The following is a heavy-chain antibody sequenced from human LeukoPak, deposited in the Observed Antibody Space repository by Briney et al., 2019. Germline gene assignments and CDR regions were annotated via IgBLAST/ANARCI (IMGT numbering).Heavy chain of an antibody. CDR2: ITNSGGAT. D-gene: IGHD2-21*01. J-gene: IGHJ3*02. V-gene: IGHV3-23*01. CDR1: GFTVSSNY. CDR3: AKKSPYYHDGFDI. Sequence: GGSLRLSCAASGFTVSSNYMSWVRQAPGKGLQWVSAITNSGGATYYAGSVKGRFTISRDNSRDTLYLQMNSLRAEDTAVYYCAKKSPYYHDGFDIWGQGTMVTVSS.